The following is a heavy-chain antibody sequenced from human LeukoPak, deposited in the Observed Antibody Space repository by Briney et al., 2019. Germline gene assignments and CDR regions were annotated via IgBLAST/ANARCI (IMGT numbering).Heavy chain of an antibody. Sequence: GGSLRLSCAASGFTFSTYDMYWVRQTTGEGLEWVSGITTTGDTYYPGSVKGRFTISRENAKNSLYLQMNSLRAGDTAVYYCAKEPPYCGGDCYFLLDYWGQGTLVTVSS. CDR1: GFTFSTYD. CDR3: AKEPPYCGGDCYFLLDY. D-gene: IGHD2-21*02. V-gene: IGHV3-13*04. CDR2: ITTTGDT. J-gene: IGHJ4*02.